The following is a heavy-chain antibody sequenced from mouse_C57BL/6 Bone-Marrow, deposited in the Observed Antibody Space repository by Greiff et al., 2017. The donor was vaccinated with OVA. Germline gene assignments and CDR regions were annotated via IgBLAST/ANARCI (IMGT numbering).Heavy chain of an antibody. CDR1: GFNIKDDY. CDR2: IDPENGDT. Sequence: VQLQQSGAELVRPGASVKLSCTASGFNIKDDYMHWVKQRPEQGLEWIGWIDPENGDTEYASKFQGKATITADTSSNTAYLQLSSLTSEDTAVYYCTMGDFPLAYSGQGTLVTVSA. J-gene: IGHJ3*01. V-gene: IGHV14-4*01. CDR3: TMGDFPLAY.